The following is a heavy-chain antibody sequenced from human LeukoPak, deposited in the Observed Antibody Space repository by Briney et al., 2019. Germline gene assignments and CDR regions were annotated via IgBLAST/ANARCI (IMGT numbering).Heavy chain of an antibody. Sequence: SVKVSCKACGGTFSSHAISWVGQAPGQGLEWMGGSIPIFGTANYAQKFQGRVTITTDESTSTAYMELSSLRSEDTAVYYCASARMEDYYYYMDVWGKGTTVTVSS. J-gene: IGHJ6*03. CDR2: SIPIFGTA. D-gene: IGHD1-1*01. CDR1: GGTFSSHA. CDR3: ASARMEDYYYYMDV. V-gene: IGHV1-69*05.